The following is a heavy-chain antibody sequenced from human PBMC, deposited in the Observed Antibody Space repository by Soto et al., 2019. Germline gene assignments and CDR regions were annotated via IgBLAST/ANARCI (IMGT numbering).Heavy chain of an antibody. CDR3: AREGSLGLDV. V-gene: IGHV3-74*03. J-gene: IGHJ6*02. D-gene: IGHD3-10*01. Sequence: EVRLEEAGGGFVQPGGSLRVSCSGSGFIFSSFWMHWVRQGPGKGLEWVSRINGDGASLAYAESVKGRFSISRDNVKNTLHLQMNSVGVDDTAVYFCAREGSLGLDVWGRGTPVTVSS. CDR1: GFIFSSFW. CDR2: INGDGASL.